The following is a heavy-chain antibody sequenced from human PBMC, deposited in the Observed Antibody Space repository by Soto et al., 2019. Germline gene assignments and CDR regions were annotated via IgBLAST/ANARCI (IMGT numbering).Heavy chain of an antibody. V-gene: IGHV4-39*01. CDR3: ATFMGPACRHMDFDY. CDR2: IYYNGHA. J-gene: IGHJ4*02. D-gene: IGHD3-3*02. Sequence: SETLSLTCSVSGGSINTNNYYWGWIRQSPGQGLQWIGSIYYNGHANYNPSMKGRVTVSQDISKNQFFLRLTSMTAADTAIYYCATFMGPACRHMDFDYWGQGTLVTVSS. CDR1: GGSINTNNYY.